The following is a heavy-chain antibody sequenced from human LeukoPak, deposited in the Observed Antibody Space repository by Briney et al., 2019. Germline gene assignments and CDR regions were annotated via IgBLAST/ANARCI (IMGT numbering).Heavy chain of an antibody. J-gene: IGHJ4*02. CDR3: ARHRFASAVILDY. Sequence: SETLSLTCSVSGGAFTSFYWSWIRQSPGKGLEWIGYFYYSGSTKYNPSLKSRVTMSGGTSKNQLSLKLRSVTAADTAMYYCARHRFASAVILDYWGQGDPVTVSS. D-gene: IGHD2-21*02. CDR1: GGAFTSFY. CDR2: FYYSGST. V-gene: IGHV4-59*08.